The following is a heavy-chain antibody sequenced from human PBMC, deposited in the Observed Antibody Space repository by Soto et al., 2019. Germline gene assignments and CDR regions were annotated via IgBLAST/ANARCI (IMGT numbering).Heavy chain of an antibody. V-gene: IGHV3-33*06. CDR2: IWDSGSST. CDR3: AKDMTSGTHITIFGVVIRPDAFDI. CDR1: GFTFSSYG. J-gene: IGHJ3*02. Sequence: TGGSLRLSCAASGFTFSSYGMHWVRQAPGKGLEWVAAIWDSGSSTYYADSVKGRFTISRDNSKNTLYLQMNSLRAEDTAVYYCAKDMTSGTHITIFGVVIRPDAFDIWGQGTMVTVSS. D-gene: IGHD3-3*01.